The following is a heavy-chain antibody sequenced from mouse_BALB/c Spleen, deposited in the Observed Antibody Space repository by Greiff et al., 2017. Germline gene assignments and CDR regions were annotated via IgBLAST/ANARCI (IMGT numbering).Heavy chain of an antibody. CDR1: GFTFSSYA. Sequence: EVQGVESGGGLVKPGGSLKLSCAASGFTFSSYAMSWVRQSPEKRLEWVAEISSGGSYTYYPDTVTGRFTISRDNARNILYLQMSSLRSEDTAMYYCARGRQVEDYDYDGDYYAMDYWGQGTSVTVSS. D-gene: IGHD2-4*01. CDR3: ARGRQVEDYDYDGDYYAMDY. J-gene: IGHJ4*01. V-gene: IGHV5-9-4*01. CDR2: ISSGGSYT.